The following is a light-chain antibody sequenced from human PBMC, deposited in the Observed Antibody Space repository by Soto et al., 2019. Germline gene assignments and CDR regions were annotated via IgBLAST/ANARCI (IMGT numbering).Light chain of an antibody. J-gene: IGLJ2*01. CDR3: LLSYSGPRV. Sequence: QAVVTQEPSLTVSPGGTVTLTCGSSTGVVTSGHYPYWLQQKPGQAPKTLIYETSNKHSWTPARFSGSLLGGKAALTLSGAQPEDEAEYYCLLSYSGPRVFGGGTKLTVL. V-gene: IGLV7-46*01. CDR2: ETS. CDR1: TGVVTSGHY.